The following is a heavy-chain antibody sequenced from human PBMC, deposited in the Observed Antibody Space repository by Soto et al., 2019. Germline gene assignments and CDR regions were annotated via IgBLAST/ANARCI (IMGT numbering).Heavy chain of an antibody. CDR1: GGSISSSSYY. CDR3: ARQKCCSSGWYVWFDP. V-gene: IGHV4-39*01. D-gene: IGHD6-19*01. J-gene: IGHJ5*02. Sequence: QLQLQESGPGLVKPSETLSLTCTVSGGSISSSSYYWGWIRQPPGKGLEWIGSIYYSGSTYYNPSLKSRVTISVDTSKNQFSLKLSSVTAADTAVYYCARQKCCSSGWYVWFDPWGQGTLVTVSS. CDR2: IYYSGST.